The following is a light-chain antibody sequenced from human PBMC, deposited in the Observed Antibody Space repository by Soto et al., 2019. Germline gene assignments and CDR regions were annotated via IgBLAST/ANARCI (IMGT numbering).Light chain of an antibody. CDR2: DNN. J-gene: IGLJ7*01. Sequence: QSVLTQPPSVSAAPGQRVTISCSGSRSNIGNNFVSWYQQLPGAAPKLLIHDNNQRPADVPDRFSGSKSGSSATLGITGLQTGDEGDYYCATWDSILSAGIFGGGTQLTVL. CDR1: RSNIGNNF. CDR3: ATWDSILSAGI. V-gene: IGLV1-51*01.